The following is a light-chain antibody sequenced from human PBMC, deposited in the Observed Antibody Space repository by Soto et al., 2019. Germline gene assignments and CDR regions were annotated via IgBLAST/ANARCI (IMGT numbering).Light chain of an antibody. Sequence: AIRMTQSPSSFSASTGDRVTITCRASQGISSYLAWYQQKPGKAPKLLIYAASTLQSGVPSRFSGSGSGTGFTLTISGLQSEDFAVYYCQQGHNWPLTFGQGTRLEI. V-gene: IGKV1-8*01. CDR2: AAS. CDR3: QQGHNWPLT. CDR1: QGISSY. J-gene: IGKJ2*01.